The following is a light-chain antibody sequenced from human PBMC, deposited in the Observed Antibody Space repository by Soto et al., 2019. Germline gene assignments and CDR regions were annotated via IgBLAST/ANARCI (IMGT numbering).Light chain of an antibody. CDR3: QSYDNSLSGWV. J-gene: IGLJ3*02. CDR1: SSDVGGHNS. Sequence: QSVLTQPPSASRSPGQSVTISCAGTSSDVGGHNSVSWYQQHPGRAPKLIIFDVNRRPSGVPDRFSGSKSGNTASLTVSGLQAEDEADYYCQSYDNSLSGWVFGGGSKLTVL. CDR2: DVN. V-gene: IGLV2-8*02.